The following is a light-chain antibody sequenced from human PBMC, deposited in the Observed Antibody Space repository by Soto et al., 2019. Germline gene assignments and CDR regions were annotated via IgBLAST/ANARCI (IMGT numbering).Light chain of an antibody. V-gene: IGKV3-20*01. CDR3: QQYGSSPIT. CDR1: RSVSSSY. CDR2: GAS. J-gene: IGKJ5*01. Sequence: EIVLTQSPGTLSLSPGERATLSCRASRSVSSSYLAWYQQKSGQAPRLLIYGASSRATGIPDRFSGSGSGTDFTLTISRLEPEDFAAYYCQQYGSSPITFGQGTRLEIK.